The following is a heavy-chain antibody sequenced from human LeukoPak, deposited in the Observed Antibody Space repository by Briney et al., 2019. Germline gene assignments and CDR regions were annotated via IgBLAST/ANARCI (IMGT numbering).Heavy chain of an antibody. Sequence: GGSLRLSCAASGFIFSTYWMHWVRHGPGKGLEWMGIIYPGDSDTRYSPSFQGQVTISADKSISTAYLQWSSLKASDTAMYYCARLSRNLVTRNPYSDYWGQGTLVTVSS. CDR2: IYPGDSDT. CDR1: GFIFSTYW. J-gene: IGHJ4*02. D-gene: IGHD1-14*01. V-gene: IGHV5-51*01. CDR3: ARLSRNLVTRNPYSDY.